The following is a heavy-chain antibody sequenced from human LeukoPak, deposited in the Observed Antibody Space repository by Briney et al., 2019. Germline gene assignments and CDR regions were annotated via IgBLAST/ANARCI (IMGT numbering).Heavy chain of an antibody. D-gene: IGHD3-10*01. J-gene: IGHJ4*02. CDR2: MYDSGIT. CDR1: GGSVSSDRYY. CDR3: ARDKGWELIDY. Sequence: SETLSLTCTVSGGSVSSDRYYWTWIRQPPGKGLEWIGFMYDSGITNYNPSLKSRVTISIDTSKNQFSLKLSSVTAADTAVYSCARDKGWELIDYWGQGTLVTVSS. V-gene: IGHV4-61*01.